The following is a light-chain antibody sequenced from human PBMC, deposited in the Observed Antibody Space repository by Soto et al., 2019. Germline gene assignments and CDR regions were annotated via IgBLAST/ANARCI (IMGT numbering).Light chain of an antibody. CDR3: QQRSNWPIT. CDR1: QSVSSY. J-gene: IGKJ5*01. Sequence: EIVFTQSPSTLSSSPVERATLSCMASQSVSSYLAWYQQKPGQAPRLLIYDASNRATGIPARFSGSGSGTDFTLTISSLEPEDFAVYYCQQRSNWPITFGQGTRLEIK. V-gene: IGKV3-11*01. CDR2: DAS.